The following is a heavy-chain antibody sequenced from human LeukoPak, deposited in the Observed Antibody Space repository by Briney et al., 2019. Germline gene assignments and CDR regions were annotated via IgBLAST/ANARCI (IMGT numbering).Heavy chain of an antibody. Sequence: SETLSLTCTDSGGSISSGGYYWSWIRQHPGKGLEWIGYIYYSGSTYYNPSLKSRVTISVDTSKNQFSLKLSSVTAADTAVYYCARVSGLVVYACVDYWGQGTLVTVSS. CDR3: ARVSGLVVYACVDY. J-gene: IGHJ4*02. V-gene: IGHV4-31*03. CDR2: IYYSGST. CDR1: GGSISSGGYY. D-gene: IGHD2-8*02.